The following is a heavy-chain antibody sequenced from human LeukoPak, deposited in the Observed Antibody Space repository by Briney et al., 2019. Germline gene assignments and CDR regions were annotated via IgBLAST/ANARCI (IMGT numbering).Heavy chain of an antibody. V-gene: IGHV3-23*01. J-gene: IGHJ6*03. CDR2: IVGDSTID. Sequence: WVRQPPGKGLEWVSTIVGDSTIDYYADSVKGRFTISSDNSNTMLFLHMNSLRAEDTAIYYCARQPYFYYYLDVWGKGTTVTVTS. D-gene: IGHD5-18*01. CDR3: ARQPYFYYYLDV.